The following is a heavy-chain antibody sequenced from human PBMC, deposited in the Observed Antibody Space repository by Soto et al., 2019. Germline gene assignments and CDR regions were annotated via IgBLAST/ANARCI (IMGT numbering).Heavy chain of an antibody. CDR3: AWNDEY. CDR1: GFTFSGSA. V-gene: IGHV3-73*02. J-gene: IGHJ4*02. Sequence: EVQLVESGGGLVQPGGSLKLSCAASGFTFSGSAMHWVRQASGKGLEWVGRIRSKANSYATAYAASVKGRFIISRDDSKNTAYLQMNSLKTEDTAVYYCAWNDEYWGQGTLVTVSS. CDR2: IRSKANSYAT. D-gene: IGHD1-1*01.